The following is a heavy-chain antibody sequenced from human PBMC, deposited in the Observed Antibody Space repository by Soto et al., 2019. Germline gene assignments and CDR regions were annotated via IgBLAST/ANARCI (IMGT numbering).Heavy chain of an antibody. D-gene: IGHD3-16*02. CDR1: GFTFSSYA. Sequence: EVQLLESGGGLVQPGGSLRLSCAASGFTFSSYAMSWVRQAPGKGLEWVSAISGSGGSTYYADSVKGRFTISRDNSKNTLYLQMNSLRAEDTAVYYCAKAQGNYVWGSYRYFGGDYWGQGPLVTVSS. V-gene: IGHV3-23*01. J-gene: IGHJ4*02. CDR3: AKAQGNYVWGSYRYFGGDY. CDR2: ISGSGGST.